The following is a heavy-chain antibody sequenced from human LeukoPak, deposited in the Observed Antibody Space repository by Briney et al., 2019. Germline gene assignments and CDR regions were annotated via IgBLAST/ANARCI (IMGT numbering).Heavy chain of an antibody. D-gene: IGHD6-13*01. Sequence: GRSLRLSCAASGFTFDDYAMHWVRQAPGKGLEWGSGISWNSGSIGYADSVKGRFTISRDNAKNSLYLRMNSVRAEDTALYYCAKDCCSSSWYPPNFDYWGQGTLVTVSS. CDR1: GFTFDDYA. V-gene: IGHV3-9*01. CDR3: AKDCCSSSWYPPNFDY. CDR2: ISWNSGSI. J-gene: IGHJ4*02.